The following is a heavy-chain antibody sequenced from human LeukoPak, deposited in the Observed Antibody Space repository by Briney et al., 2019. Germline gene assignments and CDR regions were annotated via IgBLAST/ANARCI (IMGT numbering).Heavy chain of an antibody. D-gene: IGHD6-19*01. J-gene: IGHJ3*02. CDR3: ATEVLAVADGVHAFDI. V-gene: IGHV3-23*01. Sequence: GSLRLSCVGSGFSFSTYAMNWVRQAPGQGLEWVSVIVGSGGGIDYADSVKGRFTISRDNSRNTVYLQMKSLRAEDTAVYYCATEVLAVADGVHAFDIWGQGTMVTVSS. CDR2: IVGSGGGI. CDR1: GFSFSTYA.